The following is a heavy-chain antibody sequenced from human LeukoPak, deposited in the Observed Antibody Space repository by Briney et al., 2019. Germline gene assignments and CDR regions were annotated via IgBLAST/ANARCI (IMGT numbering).Heavy chain of an antibody. D-gene: IGHD2-8*01. J-gene: IGHJ4*02. Sequence: GGSLRLSCAASGFTFSSYAMSWVRQAPGKGLEWVSAISGNGGTTYYADSVTGRFTISRDNSKSTLYLQMNSLRAEDTAVYYCAKAGSCTNGVCSNFDYWGQGTLVTVSS. CDR3: AKAGSCTNGVCSNFDY. CDR1: GFTFSSYA. CDR2: ISGNGGTT. V-gene: IGHV3-23*01.